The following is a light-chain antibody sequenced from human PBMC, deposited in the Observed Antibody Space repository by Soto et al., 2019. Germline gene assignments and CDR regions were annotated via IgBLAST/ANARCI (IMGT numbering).Light chain of an antibody. V-gene: IGKV3-15*01. J-gene: IGKJ5*01. CDR1: QSVRSD. Sequence: ERVMTQSPATLSVSPGERATLSCRASQSVRSDLAWYQQKPGQAPRLLIYDASTRATGIPDRFSGSGSGTEFTLTISSLQSEDFAVYYCQQYNNWPPITFGQGTRLEIK. CDR2: DAS. CDR3: QQYNNWPPIT.